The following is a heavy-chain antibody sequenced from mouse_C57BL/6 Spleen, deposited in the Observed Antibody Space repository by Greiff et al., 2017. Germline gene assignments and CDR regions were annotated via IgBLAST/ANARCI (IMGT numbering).Heavy chain of an antibody. Sequence: VQGVESGAELARPGASVKLSCKASGYTFTSYGISWVKQRTGQGLEWIGEIYPRSGNTYYNEKFKGKATLTADKSSSTAYMELRSLTSEDSAVYFCARWGGSRYYFDYWGQGTTLTVSS. CDR2: IYPRSGNT. D-gene: IGHD1-1*01. J-gene: IGHJ2*01. CDR3: ARWGGSRYYFDY. CDR1: GYTFTSYG. V-gene: IGHV1-81*01.